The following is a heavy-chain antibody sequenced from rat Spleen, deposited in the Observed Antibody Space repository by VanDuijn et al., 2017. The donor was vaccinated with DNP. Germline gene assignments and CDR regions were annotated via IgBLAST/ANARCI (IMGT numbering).Heavy chain of an antibody. CDR1: GYSITSNY. D-gene: IGHD1-4*01. CDR2: ISYSGST. J-gene: IGHJ2*01. V-gene: IGHV3-1*01. CDR3: ARTSGFDY. Sequence: EVQLQESGPGLVKPSQSLSLTCSVTGYSITSNYWAWIRKFPGNKMEWMGYISYSGSTGYSPSLKSRISITRDTSKRQFFLQLNSVTPEDTATYYCARTSGFDYWGQGVMVRVSS.